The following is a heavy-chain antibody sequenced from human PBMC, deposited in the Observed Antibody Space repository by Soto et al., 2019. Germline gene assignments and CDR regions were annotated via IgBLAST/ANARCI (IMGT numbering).Heavy chain of an antibody. D-gene: IGHD5-12*01. CDR3: ARGTAAIPVASGYCVDY. CDR2: INPYNGHT. Sequence: QVQLVQSGAEVKKPGASVKFTCKASGYTFTNYVISWVRQAPGQGLEWMGWINPYNGHTNYAQKFQDRVTMTTATATNTAYMELTSLRSDDTALYSCARGTAAIPVASGYCVDYWGQGTLVSVSS. CDR1: GYTFTNYV. V-gene: IGHV1-18*04. J-gene: IGHJ4*02.